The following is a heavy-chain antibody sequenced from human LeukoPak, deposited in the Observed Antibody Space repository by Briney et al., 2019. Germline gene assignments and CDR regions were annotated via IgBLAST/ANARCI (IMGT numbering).Heavy chain of an antibody. CDR2: IYYSGST. D-gene: IGHD2/OR15-2a*01. V-gene: IGHV4-39*07. CDR1: GGSISSSSYY. J-gene: IGHJ4*02. CDR3: AREHLVIRGAGDY. Sequence: SETLSLTCTVSGGSISSSSYYWGWIRQPPGKGREWIGSIYYSGSTYYNPSLQSRVPISVATSKNQFSLKLRSVTAADPAVYYCAREHLVIRGAGDYWGQGTLVTVSS.